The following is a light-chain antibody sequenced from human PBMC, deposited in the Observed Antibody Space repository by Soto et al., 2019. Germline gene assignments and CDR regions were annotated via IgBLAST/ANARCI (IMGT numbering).Light chain of an antibody. CDR3: TSWTTSTTMK. CDR1: SSDVGAYNY. Sequence: QSVLTQPASVSGSPGQSITISCTGTSSDVGAYNYVSWYQQHPGKAPKLMIYDVNIRPPGVSNRFSGSKSGNTASLTISGLQAEDEADYYCTSWTTSTTMKFGGGTKLTVL. CDR2: DVN. V-gene: IGLV2-14*01. J-gene: IGLJ2*01.